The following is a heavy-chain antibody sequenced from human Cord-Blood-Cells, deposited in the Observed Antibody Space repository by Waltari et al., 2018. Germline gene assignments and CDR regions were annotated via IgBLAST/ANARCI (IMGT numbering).Heavy chain of an antibody. V-gene: IGHV3-48*03. D-gene: IGHD6-19*01. CDR3: ARVGLPGYSSGWYYFDY. CDR2: ISSSGSTI. J-gene: IGHJ4*02. CDR1: GFTFSSYE. Sequence: EVQLVESGGGLVQPGGSLRLSCAASGFTFSSYEMNWVRQVPGKGLEWVSYISSSGSTIYYADSVKGRFTISRDNAKNSLYLQMNSLRAEDTAVYYCARVGLPGYSSGWYYFDYWGQGTLVTVSS.